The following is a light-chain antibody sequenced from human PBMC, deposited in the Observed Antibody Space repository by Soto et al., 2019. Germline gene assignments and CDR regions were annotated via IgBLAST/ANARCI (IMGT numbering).Light chain of an antibody. V-gene: IGLV1-44*01. Sequence: QPVLTQPPSASGTPGQRVTISCSGSSSNIGGNPVNWYQQLPGAAPKLLIYSNTQRPSGVPDRFSGSKSGTSASLAISGLQSEDEADYYCAAWDDSLNGPVFGGGTKLTVL. J-gene: IGLJ3*02. CDR1: SSNIGGNP. CDR3: AAWDDSLNGPV. CDR2: SNT.